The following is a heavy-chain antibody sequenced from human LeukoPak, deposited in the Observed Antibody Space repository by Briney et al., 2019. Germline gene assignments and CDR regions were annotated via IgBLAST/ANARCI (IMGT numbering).Heavy chain of an antibody. D-gene: IGHD2-2*01. CDR1: GYTFIAYY. CDR2: INPTSGTT. CDR3: ARESVRVVVPAATPSFGP. Sequence: GASVKVSCKASGYTFIAYYMQWVRQAPGQRLEWMGWINPTSGTTNYAQKFQGRVTLTRDTSISTAYMDFSGLTSDDTAVYYCARESVRVVVPAATPSFGPWGQGTLVTVSS. V-gene: IGHV1-2*02. J-gene: IGHJ5*02.